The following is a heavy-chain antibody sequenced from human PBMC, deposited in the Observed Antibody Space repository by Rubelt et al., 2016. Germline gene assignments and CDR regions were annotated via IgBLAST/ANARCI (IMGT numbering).Heavy chain of an antibody. Sequence: VQLVESGGGLVQPGRSLRLSCAASGFSFNSYGMHWVRQAPGKGLEWVAVIWYDGSKQYHADSVKGRFTISRDNSKKTRYLQMNSLRAEDTAVYYCATAVADTGEYFQHWGQGTLVTVSS. CDR1: GFSFNSYG. CDR3: ATAVADTGEYFQH. CDR2: IWYDGSKQ. D-gene: IGHD6-19*01. V-gene: IGHV3-33*01. J-gene: IGHJ1*01.